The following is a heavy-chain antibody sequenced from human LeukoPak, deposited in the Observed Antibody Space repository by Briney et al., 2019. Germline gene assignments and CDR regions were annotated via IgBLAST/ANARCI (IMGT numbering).Heavy chain of an antibody. CDR1: GLTFSSYE. J-gene: IGHJ3*02. Sequence: PGGSLRLSCAASGLTFSSYEMNWVCQAPGKGLEWVSYISSSGSTIYYADSVKGRFTISRDNAKNSLYLQMNSLRAEDTAVYYCARLRGYDDSSGDWDAFDIWGQGTMVTVSS. CDR3: ARLRGYDDSSGDWDAFDI. V-gene: IGHV3-48*03. D-gene: IGHD3-22*01. CDR2: ISSSGSTI.